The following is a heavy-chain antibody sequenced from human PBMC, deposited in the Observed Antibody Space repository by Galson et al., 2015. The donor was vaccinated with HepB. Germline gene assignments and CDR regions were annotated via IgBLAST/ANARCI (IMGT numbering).Heavy chain of an antibody. J-gene: IGHJ3*02. V-gene: IGHV3-7*01. D-gene: IGHD3-10*01. CDR2: IKQDGSEK. CDR1: GFTFSSYW. Sequence: SLRLSCAASGFTFSSYWMSWVRQAPGKGLEWVANIKQDGSEKYYVDSVKGRFTISRDNAKNSLYLQMNSLRAEDTAVYYCARNPFSGRSSHAFDIWGQGTMVTVSS. CDR3: ARNPFSGRSSHAFDI.